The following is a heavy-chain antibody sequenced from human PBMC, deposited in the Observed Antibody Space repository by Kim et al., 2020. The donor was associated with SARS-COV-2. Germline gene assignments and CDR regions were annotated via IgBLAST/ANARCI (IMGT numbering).Heavy chain of an antibody. CDR2: INHSGST. J-gene: IGHJ4*02. CDR1: GGSFSGYY. V-gene: IGHV4-34*01. Sequence: SETLSLTCAVYGGSFSGYYWSWIRQPPGKGLEWIGEINHSGSTNYNQSLKSRVTISVDTSKNQFSLKLSSVTAADTAVYYCARGSPRIAALDYWGQETLVTVSS. D-gene: IGHD6-13*01. CDR3: ARGSPRIAALDY.